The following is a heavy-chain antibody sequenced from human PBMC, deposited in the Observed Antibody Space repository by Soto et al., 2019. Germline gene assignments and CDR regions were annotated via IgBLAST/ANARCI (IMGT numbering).Heavy chain of an antibody. V-gene: IGHV1-2*04. CDR1: GYTFTAYY. CDR2: INSNSGDR. J-gene: IGHJ3*02. D-gene: IGHD5-18*01. Sequence: ASVKVSCKASGYTFTAYYMHWVRQAPGEGLEWMGWINSNSGDRNYEQKFQGWVTMTRDTPTSTVYMEMSRLRFDDTAVYYCAREALHTASKAFDIWGQGTMVTVSS. CDR3: AREALHTASKAFDI.